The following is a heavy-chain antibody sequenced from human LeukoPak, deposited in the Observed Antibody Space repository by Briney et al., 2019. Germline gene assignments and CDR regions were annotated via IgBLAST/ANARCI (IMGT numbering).Heavy chain of an antibody. CDR2: ITTGDGNT. Sequence: GRSLRLSCTASGFTFSSYTMTWVRQAPGKGLKWVSTITTGDGNTYYADSVKGRFTVSRDDSKNTLYLQMNSLRAEDTAVYYCAKDGGLWVSAHWGDSWGRGTLVTVSS. CDR1: GFTFSSYT. V-gene: IGHV3-23*01. D-gene: IGHD7-27*01. J-gene: IGHJ4*02. CDR3: AKDGGLWVSAHWGDS.